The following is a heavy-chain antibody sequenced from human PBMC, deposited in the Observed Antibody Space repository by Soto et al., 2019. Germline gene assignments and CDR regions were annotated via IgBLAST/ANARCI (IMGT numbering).Heavy chain of an antibody. CDR2: MNPNSGNT. V-gene: IGHV1-8*01. D-gene: IGHD3-16*01. J-gene: IGHJ4*02. CDR1: GYTFTSYD. Sequence: QVQLVQSGAEVKKPGASVKVSCKASGYTFTSYDINWVRQATGQGLEWMGWMNPNSGNTGYAQKFPRRVTMNRNTSISTAYMELSSLRSEDTAVYYCARGLYYYYIWGSFASDYWGQGTLVTVSS. CDR3: ARGLYYYYIWGSFASDY.